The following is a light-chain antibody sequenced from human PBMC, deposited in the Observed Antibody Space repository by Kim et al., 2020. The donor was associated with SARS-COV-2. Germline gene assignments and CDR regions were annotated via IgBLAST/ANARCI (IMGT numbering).Light chain of an antibody. CDR1: QTVGNK. V-gene: IGKV3-15*01. Sequence: SLCPGERATLSCRANQTVGNKLAWYQQKPGQAPRLLIYRASSRATGVPARFSGSGSGTEFTLTISSLQSDCFAVYYCQQYNNWPYSFGQGTKLEI. J-gene: IGKJ2*03. CDR2: RAS. CDR3: QQYNNWPYS.